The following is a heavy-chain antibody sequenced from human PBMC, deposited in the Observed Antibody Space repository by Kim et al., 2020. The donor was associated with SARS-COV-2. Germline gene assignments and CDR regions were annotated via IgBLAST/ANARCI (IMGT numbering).Heavy chain of an antibody. CDR1: GFTFSSYS. CDR3: AREVAAGTTGAYYYGMDV. V-gene: IGHV3-48*04. D-gene: IGHD2-15*01. Sequence: GGSLRLSCAASGFTFSSYSMNWVRQAPGKGLEWVSYISSSSSTIYYADSVKGRFTISRDNAKNSLYLQMNSLRAEDTAVYYCAREVAAGTTGAYYYGMDVWGPGTTVTVSS. CDR2: ISSSSSTI. J-gene: IGHJ6*02.